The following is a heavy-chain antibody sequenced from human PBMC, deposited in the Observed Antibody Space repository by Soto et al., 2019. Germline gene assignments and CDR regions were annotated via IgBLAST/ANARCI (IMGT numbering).Heavy chain of an antibody. CDR3: ARLGPSVDYYDYMDV. CDR2: IYYSGSP. V-gene: IGHV4-59*08. CDR1: GGSISSYY. J-gene: IGHJ6*03. Sequence: QVQLQESGPGLVKPSETLSLTCTVSGGSISSYYWIWIRKPPGKGLEWIGYIYYSGSPNYNPSPKSRVTLAVDTPKNQLSLKLSSVTAAYTAVYYCARLGPSVDYYDYMDVCRKGTTVPVSS. D-gene: IGHD5-12*01.